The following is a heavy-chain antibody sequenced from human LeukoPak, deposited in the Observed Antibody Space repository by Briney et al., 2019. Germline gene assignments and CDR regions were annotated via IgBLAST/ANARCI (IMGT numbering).Heavy chain of an antibody. J-gene: IGHJ4*02. CDR1: GGSISSYY. Sequence: SETLSLTCTVSGGSISSYYWSWIRQPPGKGLEWIGYIYYSGSTNYNPSLKSRVTISVDTSKNQFSLKLSSVTAADTAVYYCARRVLYYDYVWGSYRRHGSYYFDYWGQGTLVTVSS. D-gene: IGHD3-16*02. CDR3: ARRVLYYDYVWGSYRRHGSYYFDY. V-gene: IGHV4-59*12. CDR2: IYYSGST.